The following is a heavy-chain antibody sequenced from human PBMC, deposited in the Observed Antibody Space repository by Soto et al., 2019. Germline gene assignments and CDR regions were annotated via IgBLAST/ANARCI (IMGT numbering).Heavy chain of an antibody. CDR1: GYTFTSYG. D-gene: IGHD3-10*01. CDR3: ARRRDYYGSGSYYSVLVDYYGMDV. V-gene: IGHV1-18*01. CDR2: ISAYNGNT. Sequence: ASVKVSCKASGYTFTSYGISLVRQAPGQGLEWMGWISAYNGNTNYAQKLQGRVTMTTDTSTSTAYMELRSLRSDDTAVYYCARRRDYYGSGSYYSVLVDYYGMDVWGQGTTVTVSS. J-gene: IGHJ6*02.